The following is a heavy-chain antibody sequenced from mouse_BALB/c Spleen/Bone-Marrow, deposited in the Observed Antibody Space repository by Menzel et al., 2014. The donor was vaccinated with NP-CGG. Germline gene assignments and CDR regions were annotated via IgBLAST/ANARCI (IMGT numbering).Heavy chain of an antibody. J-gene: IGHJ2*01. Sequence: VQLQQSGAELVRPGTSVKVSCKASGYAFTDYLMEWLKQKPGQGLEWIGVINPGSGSTNYNEKFKDKATLTADTSSNTAYMQLSSLTSDDSAVYFCARYDGYLDYWGQGTTLTVSS. CDR2: INPGSGST. CDR3: ARYDGYLDY. CDR1: GYAFTDYL. D-gene: IGHD2-3*01. V-gene: IGHV1-54*01.